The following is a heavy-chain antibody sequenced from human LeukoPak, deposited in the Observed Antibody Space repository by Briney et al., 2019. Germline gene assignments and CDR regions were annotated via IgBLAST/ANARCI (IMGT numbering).Heavy chain of an antibody. CDR3: ARGRRYSSGWYDPDPRYYFDY. CDR1: GGSISSYY. Sequence: SETLSLTCTVSGGSISSYYWSWIRQPPGKGLEWIGYIYYSGSTNYNPSLKSRVTISVDTSKNQFSLKLSSVTAADTAVYYCARGRRYSSGWYDPDPRYYFDYWGQGTLVTVSS. D-gene: IGHD6-19*01. J-gene: IGHJ4*02. V-gene: IGHV4-59*01. CDR2: IYYSGST.